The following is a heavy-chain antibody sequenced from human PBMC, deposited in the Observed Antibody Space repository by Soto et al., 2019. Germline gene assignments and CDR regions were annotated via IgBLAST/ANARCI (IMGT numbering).Heavy chain of an antibody. J-gene: IGHJ4*02. D-gene: IGHD3-9*01. V-gene: IGHV3-30*03. Sequence: GGSLRLSCAASRFTFSDYGMNWVRQAPGKGLEWVAGISHGATRKSYSDSVKGRFMISRDNSKKMLYLQLNSLRREDTAMYYCATDWVRASNRYQLDYWGRGTLVTVSS. CDR1: RFTFSDYG. CDR3: ATDWVRASNRYQLDY. CDR2: ISHGATRK.